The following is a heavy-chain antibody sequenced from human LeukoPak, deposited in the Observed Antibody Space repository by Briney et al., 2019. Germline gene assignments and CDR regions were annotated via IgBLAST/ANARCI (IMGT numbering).Heavy chain of an antibody. CDR2: IIPIFGTA. V-gene: IGHV1-69*13. J-gene: IGHJ3*01. Sequence: ASVKVSCKASGGTFSSYAISWVRQAPGQGLEWMGGIIPIFGTANYAQKFQGRVTITADESTSTAYMELSSLRSDDTAVYYCARDRIVGAEDDAFHFWGQGTMVTVSS. D-gene: IGHD1-26*01. CDR3: ARDRIVGAEDDAFHF. CDR1: GGTFSSYA.